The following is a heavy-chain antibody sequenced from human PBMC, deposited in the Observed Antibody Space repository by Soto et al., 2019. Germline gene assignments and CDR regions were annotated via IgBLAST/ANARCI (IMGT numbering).Heavy chain of an antibody. CDR1: GGTFSSYA. J-gene: IGHJ4*02. CDR3: ARDSRRDGYNYDY. D-gene: IGHD5-12*01. V-gene: IGHV1-69*13. Sequence: ASVKVSCKASGGTFSSYAISWVRQAPGQGLEWMGGIIPIFGTANYAQKFQGRVTITADESTSTAYMELSSLRSEDTAVYCCARDSRRDGYNYDYWGQGTLVTVSS. CDR2: IIPIFGTA.